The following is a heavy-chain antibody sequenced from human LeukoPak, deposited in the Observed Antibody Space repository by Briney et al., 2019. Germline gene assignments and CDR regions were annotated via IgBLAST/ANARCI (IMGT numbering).Heavy chain of an antibody. V-gene: IGHV3-23*01. D-gene: IGHD3-10*01. Sequence: GGSLRLSCAASGFTFSSYAMSWVRQAPGKGLEWVSVISGSGNTFYADSVKGRFTISRHNSKNMFYLQMNSLRAEDTAVYYCARDFIGSAWFDPWGQGTLVTVSS. CDR2: ISGSGNT. CDR3: ARDFIGSAWFDP. CDR1: GFTFSSYA. J-gene: IGHJ5*02.